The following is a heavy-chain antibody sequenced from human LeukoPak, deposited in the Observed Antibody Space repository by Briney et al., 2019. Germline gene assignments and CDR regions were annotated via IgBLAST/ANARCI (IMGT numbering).Heavy chain of an antibody. V-gene: IGHV3-21*01. J-gene: IGHJ4*02. Sequence: GGSLRLSCAASGLTFSSYTMNWARQAPGKGRGWVSSITTGSSYIYYVDSVKGRFTISRDNAKNSLYLQINSLRVEDTAVYYCARGEGYYASGSYYNDYWGQGTLVTVSS. CDR3: ARGEGYYASGSYYNDY. D-gene: IGHD3-10*01. CDR1: GLTFSSYT. CDR2: ITTGSSYI.